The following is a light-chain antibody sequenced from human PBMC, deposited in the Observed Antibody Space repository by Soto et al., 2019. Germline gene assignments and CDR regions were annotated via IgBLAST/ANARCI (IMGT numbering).Light chain of an antibody. J-gene: IGKJ5*01. CDR2: AAS. CDR1: QNIDNN. V-gene: IGKV1-39*01. CDR3: QQSYSSPPIT. Sequence: DIQLTQSPSSLSASLGDSASISCRASQNIDNNLHWYRQKSGKAPEVLIYAASTLRDSVSLRFSGTGYGTEFTRTINNLQPEDFATYYCQQSYSSPPITFGQGTRL.